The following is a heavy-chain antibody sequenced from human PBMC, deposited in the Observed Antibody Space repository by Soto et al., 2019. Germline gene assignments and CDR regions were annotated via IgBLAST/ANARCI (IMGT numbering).Heavy chain of an antibody. CDR3: AIAYYDFWSGYISGDYYYYGMDV. CDR2: IDPSDSYT. D-gene: IGHD3-3*01. V-gene: IGHV5-10-1*03. CDR1: GYSFTSYW. J-gene: IGHJ6*02. Sequence: EVQLVQSGAEVKKPGESLRISCKGSGYSFTSYWISWVRQMPGKGLEWMGRIDPSDSYTNYSPSFQGHVTISADKSISTAYLQWSSLKASDTAMYYCAIAYYDFWSGYISGDYYYYGMDVWGQGTTVTVSS.